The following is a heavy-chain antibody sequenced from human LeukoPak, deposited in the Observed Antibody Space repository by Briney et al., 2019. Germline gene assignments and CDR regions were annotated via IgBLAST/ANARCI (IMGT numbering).Heavy chain of an antibody. CDR3: ARQAYSNYVGFDY. D-gene: IGHD4-11*01. V-gene: IGHV4-39*01. Sequence: PSETLSLTCTVSGGSISSSSYYWGWIRQTPGKGQEWIGSIYYSGSTYYNPSLKSRVTISVDTSKNQFSLKLSSVTAADTAVYYCARQAYSNYVGFDYWGQGTLVTVSS. J-gene: IGHJ4*02. CDR2: IYYSGST. CDR1: GGSISSSSYY.